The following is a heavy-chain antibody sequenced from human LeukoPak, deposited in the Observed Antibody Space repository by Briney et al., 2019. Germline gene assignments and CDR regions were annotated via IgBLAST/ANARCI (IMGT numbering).Heavy chain of an antibody. J-gene: IGHJ4*02. Sequence: GRSLRLSCAASGFTFSSYGMHWVRQAPGKGLEWVAVVSYDGSNKYYADSVKGRFTVSRDNAKNSLYLQMNSLRAEDTAVYYCGRSRGAGPGAHFDVWGQGTLVTVSS. CDR1: GFTFSSYG. V-gene: IGHV3-30*03. CDR2: VSYDGSNK. D-gene: IGHD6-19*01. CDR3: GRSRGAGPGAHFDV.